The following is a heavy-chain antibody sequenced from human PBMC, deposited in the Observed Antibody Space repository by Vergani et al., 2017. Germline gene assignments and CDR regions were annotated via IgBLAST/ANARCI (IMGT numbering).Heavy chain of an antibody. CDR2: IYHSGST. J-gene: IGHJ5*02. D-gene: IGHD3-10*01. V-gene: IGHV4-59*01. CDR3: GRVADFYGLGSRLLDL. Sequence: QVRLQESGPGLVKPSETLSLTCSVSGGSMSGYYWSWIRQPPGKELEWIGYIYHSGSTNYNPSLETRVTISGDTSKNQFSLKLNSVTAADTAVYYCGRVADFYGLGSRLLDLCCQGILVTVSS. CDR1: GGSMSGYY.